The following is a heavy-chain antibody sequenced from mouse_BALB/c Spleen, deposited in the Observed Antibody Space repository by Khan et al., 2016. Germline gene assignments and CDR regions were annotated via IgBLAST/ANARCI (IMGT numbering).Heavy chain of an antibody. Sequence: EVELVESGGGLVQPGGSRKLSCAASGFTFSSFGMHWVRQAPAKGLEWVAYISSGSSTTYYADTVKGRFTISRDNPKHTLFLQMTSLSSEDTARYYCTRADGLLDYWGQGTTLTVSS. CDR2: ISSGSSTT. D-gene: IGHD2-3*01. V-gene: IGHV5-17*02. J-gene: IGHJ2*01. CDR3: TRADGLLDY. CDR1: GFTFSSFG.